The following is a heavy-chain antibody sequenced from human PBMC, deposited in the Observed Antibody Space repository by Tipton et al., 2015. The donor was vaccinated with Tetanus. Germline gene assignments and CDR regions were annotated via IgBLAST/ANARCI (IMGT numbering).Heavy chain of an antibody. CDR3: ARGRDGYNYPFDY. V-gene: IGHV4-59*01. CDR2: IYNSGNT. Sequence: VKPSETLSLSCTVSGAPISSYYWSWIRQPPGNGLEWIGYIYNSGNTNYNPSLKSRVTISVDTSKNQFSLKLNSVTAADTAVYYCARGRDGYNYPFDYWGQGTLVIVSS. CDR1: GAPISSYY. D-gene: IGHD5-24*01. J-gene: IGHJ4*02.